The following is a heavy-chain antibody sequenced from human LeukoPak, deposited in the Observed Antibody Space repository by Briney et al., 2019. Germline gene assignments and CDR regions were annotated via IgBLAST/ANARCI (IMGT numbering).Heavy chain of an antibody. Sequence: GGSLRLSCAASGFTFSGYGMSWVRQAPGKGLEWVSAISGSGGSTYYADSVKGRFTISRDNSRNTLYLQMNSLRAEDTAVYYCASTLLYDYVWGSYRYRGAFDIWGQGTMVTVSS. CDR2: ISGSGGST. J-gene: IGHJ3*02. V-gene: IGHV3-23*01. D-gene: IGHD3-16*02. CDR3: ASTLLYDYVWGSYRYRGAFDI. CDR1: GFTFSGYG.